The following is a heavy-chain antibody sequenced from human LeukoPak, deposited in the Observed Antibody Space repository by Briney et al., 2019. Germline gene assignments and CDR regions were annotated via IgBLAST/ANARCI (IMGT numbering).Heavy chain of an antibody. CDR3: AKERDYYGSGSSTDFDF. V-gene: IGHV3-30*18. J-gene: IGHJ4*02. D-gene: IGHD3-10*01. CDR2: ISYDGTNK. Sequence: GGSLRLSCAASGFTFSSYDMHWVRQAPGKGLEWVAVISYDGTNKYYADDSVKGRFTISRDNSRDTLYLQMNSLSAEDTAVYYCAKERDYYGSGSSTDFDFWGQGTLVTVSS. CDR1: GFTFSSYD.